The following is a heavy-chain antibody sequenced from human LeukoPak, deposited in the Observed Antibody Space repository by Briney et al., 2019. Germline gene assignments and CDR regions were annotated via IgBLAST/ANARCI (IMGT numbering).Heavy chain of an antibody. D-gene: IGHD6-19*01. CDR3: AKLGSGWELFDY. CDR1: GGSISSGGYY. V-gene: IGHV4-31*03. Sequence: SETLSLTCTVSGGSISSGGYYWSWIRQHPGKGLEWIGYIYYSGSTYYNPSLKSRVTISVDTSKNQFSLKLSSVTAADTAVYYCAKLGSGWELFDYWGQGTLVTVSS. CDR2: IYYSGST. J-gene: IGHJ4*02.